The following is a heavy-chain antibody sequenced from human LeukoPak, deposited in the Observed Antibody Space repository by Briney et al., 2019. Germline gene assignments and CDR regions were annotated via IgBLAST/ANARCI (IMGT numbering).Heavy chain of an antibody. CDR2: INHSGST. V-gene: IGHV4-34*01. J-gene: IGHJ5*02. CDR1: GGSFSGYY. D-gene: IGHD3-10*01. Sequence: SETLSLTCAVYGGSFSGYYWSWIRQPPGKGLEWIGEINHSGSTNYNPSLKSRVTISVDTSKNQFSLKLSSVTAADTAVYYCARGRLSSYYYGSGSYANWFDPWGQGTLVTVSS. CDR3: ARGRLSSYYYGSGSYANWFDP.